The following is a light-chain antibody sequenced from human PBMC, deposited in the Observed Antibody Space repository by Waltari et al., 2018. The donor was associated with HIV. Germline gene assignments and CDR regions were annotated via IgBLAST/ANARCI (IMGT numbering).Light chain of an antibody. CDR3: QQRNNWPLT. J-gene: IGKJ4*01. CDR1: QSVGSY. V-gene: IGKV3-11*01. CDR2: EAS. Sequence: EIVLTQSPATLSLSPGGRATLSCRASQSVGSYLAWYQQKPGQVPRLLIYEASKRATGIPARFSGSGSGTDFTLTISSLEPEDFAFYYCQQRNNWPLTFGGGTKLEIK.